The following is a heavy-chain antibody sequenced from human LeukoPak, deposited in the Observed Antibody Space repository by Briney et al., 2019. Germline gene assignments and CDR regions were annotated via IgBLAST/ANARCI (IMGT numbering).Heavy chain of an antibody. CDR3: ARGTGNFDY. Sequence: SETLSLTCTVSGDSISSFYWSWLRQPPGKGLEWIGYIQYSGRTNYNPSLKSRVTMSLDISKNQFSLKLSSVTAADTAVYYCARGTGNFDYWGQGTLVTVSS. J-gene: IGHJ4*02. CDR2: IQYSGRT. V-gene: IGHV4-59*01. D-gene: IGHD1-1*01. CDR1: GDSISSFY.